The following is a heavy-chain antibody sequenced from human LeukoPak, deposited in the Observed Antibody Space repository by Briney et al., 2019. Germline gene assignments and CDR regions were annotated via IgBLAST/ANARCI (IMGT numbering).Heavy chain of an antibody. J-gene: IGHJ4*02. CDR3: AGSSGWLFDY. D-gene: IGHD6-19*01. Sequence: GGSLRLSCAASGFTFSSYAMNWVRQAPGKGLEWVANIKEDGSQIYYVDSVKGRFTISRDNAKNSVYLQMNSLRAEDTAVYYCAGSSGWLFDYWGQGTLVAVSS. CDR1: GFTFSSYA. V-gene: IGHV3-7*01. CDR2: IKEDGSQI.